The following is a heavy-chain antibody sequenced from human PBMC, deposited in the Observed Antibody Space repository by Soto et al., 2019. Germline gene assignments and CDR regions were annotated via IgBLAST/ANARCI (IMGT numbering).Heavy chain of an antibody. D-gene: IGHD1-7*01. J-gene: IGHJ6*02. Sequence: QVQLQESGPGLVKPSQTLSLTCTVSGGSISGGDYYWSWIRQPPGKGREWIGNNYYSGSTYYTPSLKSRVTISVATSKNQFSLKLSSVTAADTAVYYCARDARETGTTAYYYYGIDVWGQGTTVTVSS. V-gene: IGHV4-30-4*01. CDR2: NYYSGST. CDR3: ARDARETGTTAYYYYGIDV. CDR1: GGSISGGDYY.